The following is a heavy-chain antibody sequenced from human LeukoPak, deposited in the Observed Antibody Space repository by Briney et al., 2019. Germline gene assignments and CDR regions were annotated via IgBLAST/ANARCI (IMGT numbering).Heavy chain of an antibody. CDR1: GYTFTRYA. CDR3: ARDLTPRIAVVGGSGWDAFDI. Sequence: GASVKVSCKASGYTFTRYAMNWVRQAPGQGLEWMGWINTNTGNPTYAQGFTGRFVFSLDTSVSTAYLQITRLKAEDTAVYYCARDLTPRIAVVGGSGWDAFDIWGQGTMVTVSS. V-gene: IGHV7-4-1*02. D-gene: IGHD6-19*01. CDR2: INTNTGNP. J-gene: IGHJ3*02.